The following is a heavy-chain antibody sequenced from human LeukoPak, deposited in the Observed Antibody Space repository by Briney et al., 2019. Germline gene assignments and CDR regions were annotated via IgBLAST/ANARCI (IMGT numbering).Heavy chain of an antibody. CDR3: ARDTPGPGYGMDV. V-gene: IGHV4-31*03. J-gene: IGHJ6*02. D-gene: IGHD2-15*01. CDR2: IYYSGST. CDR1: GGSISSGGYY. Sequence: SQTLSLTCTVSGGSISSGGYYWSWIRQHPGKGLEWIGYIYYSGSTYYNPSLKSRVTISVDTSKNQLPLKLSSVTAADTAVYYCARDTPGPGYGMDVWGQGTTVTVSS.